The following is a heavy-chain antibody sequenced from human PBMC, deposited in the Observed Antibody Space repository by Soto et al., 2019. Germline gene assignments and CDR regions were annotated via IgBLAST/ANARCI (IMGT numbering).Heavy chain of an antibody. CDR1: GFTFSSYS. D-gene: IGHD3-22*01. V-gene: IGHV3-21*01. Sequence: GGSLRLSCAASGFTFSSYSMNWVRQAPGKGLEWVSSISSSSSYIYYADSVKGRFTISRDNAKNSLYLQMNSLRAEDTAVYYCARDQDFYYDSSGHTWPYDYWGQGTLVTVSS. J-gene: IGHJ4*02. CDR2: ISSSSSYI. CDR3: ARDQDFYYDSSGHTWPYDY.